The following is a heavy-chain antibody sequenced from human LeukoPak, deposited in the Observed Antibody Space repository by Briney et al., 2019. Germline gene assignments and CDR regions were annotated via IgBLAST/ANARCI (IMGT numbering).Heavy chain of an antibody. D-gene: IGHD5-18*01. V-gene: IGHV3-23*01. J-gene: IGHJ4*02. CDR2: ISGSGGST. Sequence: GGSLRLSCAASGFTFSSYGMSWVRQAPGKGLEWVSAISGSGGSTYYADSVKGQFTISRDNSKNTLYLQMNSLRAEDTAVYYCAKDRRNRGYSYGGIDYWGQGTLVIVSS. CDR1: GFTFSSYG. CDR3: AKDRRNRGYSYGGIDY.